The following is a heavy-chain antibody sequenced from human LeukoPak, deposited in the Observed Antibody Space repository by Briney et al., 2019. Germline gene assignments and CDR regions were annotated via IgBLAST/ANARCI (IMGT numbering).Heavy chain of an antibody. D-gene: IGHD3-9*01. J-gene: IGHJ4*02. CDR2: VNWNSGSI. CDR1: GFTFDDYA. Sequence: SLRLSCAASGFTFDDYAMHWVRQAPGKGLEWVSGVNWNSGSIGYADSVKGRFTISRDNAKNSLYLQVNSLRAEDTALYYCAKSHQRYFDWFDYWGQGTLVTVSS. CDR3: AKSHQRYFDWFDY. V-gene: IGHV3-9*01.